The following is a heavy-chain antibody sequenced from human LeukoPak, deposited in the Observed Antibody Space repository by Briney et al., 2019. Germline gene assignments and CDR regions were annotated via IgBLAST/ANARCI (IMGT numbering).Heavy chain of an antibody. V-gene: IGHV4-34*01. J-gene: IGHJ5*02. CDR2: INHSGST. D-gene: IGHD2-15*01. CDR1: GGSFSGYY. Sequence: SETLSLTCAVYGGSFSGYYWSWIRQPPGKGLEWIGEINHSGSTNYNPSLKSRVTISVDTSKNQFSLKLSSVTAADTAVYYCARRFLRGSGPWFDPWGQGTLVTVSS. CDR3: ARRFLRGSGPWFDP.